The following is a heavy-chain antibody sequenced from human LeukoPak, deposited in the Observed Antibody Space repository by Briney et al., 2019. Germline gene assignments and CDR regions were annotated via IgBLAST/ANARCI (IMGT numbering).Heavy chain of an antibody. CDR2: IYYSGST. CDR3: ARVGNGFGEHPYYYYGMDV. J-gene: IGHJ6*02. V-gene: IGHV4-30-4*01. CDR1: GGSISSGDYY. Sequence: SETLSLTCTVSGGSISSGDYYWSWIRQPPGKGLEWIGYIYYSGSTYYNPSLKSRVTISVDTSKNQFSLKLSSVTAADTAVYYCARVGNGFGEHPYYYYGMDVWGQGTTVTVSS. D-gene: IGHD3-10*01.